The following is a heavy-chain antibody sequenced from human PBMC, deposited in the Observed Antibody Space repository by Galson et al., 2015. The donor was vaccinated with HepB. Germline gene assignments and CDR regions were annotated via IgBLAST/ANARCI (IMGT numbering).Heavy chain of an antibody. D-gene: IGHD3-16*01. Sequence: SLRLSCAASGFTFSDFFMTWIRQSPEKGLEWISVITQDGGTTKFADSVRGRFTISRDNDHKSLYLQMNSLRPEDTAIYYCVREAYYYVDVWGKGTTVTVSS. V-gene: IGHV3-11*04. CDR3: VREAYYYVDV. CDR1: GFTFSDFF. CDR2: ITQDGGTT. J-gene: IGHJ6*03.